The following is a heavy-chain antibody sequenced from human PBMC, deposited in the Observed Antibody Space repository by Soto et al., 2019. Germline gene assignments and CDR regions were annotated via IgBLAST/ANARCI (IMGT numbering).Heavy chain of an antibody. D-gene: IGHD6-19*01. Sequence: QVQLVQSGAEVKKPGASVKVSCKVSGYTLTELSMHWVRQAPGKGLEWMGGFDPEDGETIYAQKFPARVNMTEDKSTDTAYMELSSLRSEDTAVYYCATDPSPYSSGWYPRTWGQGTLVTVSS. V-gene: IGHV1-24*01. CDR3: ATDPSPYSSGWYPRT. J-gene: IGHJ5*02. CDR2: FDPEDGET. CDR1: GYTLTELS.